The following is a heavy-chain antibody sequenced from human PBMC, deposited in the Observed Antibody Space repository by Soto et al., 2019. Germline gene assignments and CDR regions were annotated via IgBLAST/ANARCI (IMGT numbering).Heavy chain of an antibody. CDR3: AAVEWLLPESTDAFVL. J-gene: IGHJ3*01. D-gene: IGHD3-22*01. Sequence: ASVNVSWKASGFTFTSSAVQWVRQARGQRLELIGWIVVGSGNTNYAQKFQERVTITRXXXXXXTXIXLXSXRSEDTAVYYCAAVEWLLPESTDAFVLWG. CDR2: IVVGSGNT. V-gene: IGHV1-58*01. CDR1: GFTFTSSA.